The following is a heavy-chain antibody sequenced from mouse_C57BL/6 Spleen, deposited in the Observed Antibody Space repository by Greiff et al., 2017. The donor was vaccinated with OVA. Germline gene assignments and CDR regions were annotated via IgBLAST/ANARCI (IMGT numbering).Heavy chain of an antibody. D-gene: IGHD1-1*01. J-gene: IGHJ4*01. CDR1: GYTFTSYW. CDR3: ARRDYYYGSSQYYYAMDY. V-gene: IGHV1-55*01. CDR2: IYPGSGST. Sequence: QVQLQQPGAELVKPGASVKMSCKAPGYTFTSYWITWVKQRPGQGLEWIGDIYPGSGSTNYNEKFKSKATLTVDTSSSTAYMQLSSLTSEDSAVYYCARRDYYYGSSQYYYAMDYWGQGTSVTVSS.